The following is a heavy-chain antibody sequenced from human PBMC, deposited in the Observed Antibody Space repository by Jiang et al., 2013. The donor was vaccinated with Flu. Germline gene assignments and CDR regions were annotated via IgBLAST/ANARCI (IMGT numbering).Heavy chain of an antibody. CDR3: AVVPAASPNWFDP. CDR2: TYYSGST. D-gene: IGHD2-2*01. V-gene: IGHV4-30-4*01. J-gene: IGHJ5*02. CDR1: GGSISSGDYY. Sequence: PGLVKPSQTLSLTCTVSGGSISSGDYYWSWIRQPPGKGLEWIGYTYYSGSTYYNPSLKSRVTISVDTSKNQFSLKLSSVTAADTAVYYCAVVPAASPNWFDPWGQGTLVTVSS.